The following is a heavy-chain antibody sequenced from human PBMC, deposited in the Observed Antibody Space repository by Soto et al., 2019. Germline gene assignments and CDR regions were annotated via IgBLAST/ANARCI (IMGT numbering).Heavy chain of an antibody. CDR2: IYHSGST. CDR1: GGSISSSNW. D-gene: IGHD4-17*01. Sequence: QVQLQQSGPGLVKPSGTLSLTCAVSGGSISSSNWWSWVRQPPGKGLEWIGEIYHSGSTNYNPSLKIRVTISVDKSKNQLSLKLCSVTSADTAVYYCAGLIRVTVTSDVDYWGQGPLVTVSS. J-gene: IGHJ4*02. V-gene: IGHV4-4*02. CDR3: AGLIRVTVTSDVDY.